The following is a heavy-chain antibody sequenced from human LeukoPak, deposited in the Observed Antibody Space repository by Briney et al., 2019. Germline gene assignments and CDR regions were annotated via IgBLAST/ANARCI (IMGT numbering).Heavy chain of an antibody. CDR3: VRDSSILTGDYYYYMDV. J-gene: IGHJ6*03. D-gene: IGHD4-11*01. Sequence: ASVKVSCKASGYTFTGYYVHWVRQAPGQGLEWMGRINPNSGDTKYAQNFQGRVTMTRDTSITTAYMELSRLTSDDTAVYYCVRDSSILTGDYYYYMDVWAKGTTVTVSS. CDR2: INPNSGDT. CDR1: GYTFTGYY. V-gene: IGHV1-2*06.